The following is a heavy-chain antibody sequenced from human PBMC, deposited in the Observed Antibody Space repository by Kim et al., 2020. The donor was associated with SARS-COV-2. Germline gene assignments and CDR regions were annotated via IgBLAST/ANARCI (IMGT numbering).Heavy chain of an antibody. V-gene: IGHV4-59*01. CDR3: ARDPSMGTGNWFDP. Sequence: SETLSLTCTVSGGSISSYYWSWIRQPPGKGLEWIGYIYYSGSTNYNPSLKSRVTISVDTSKNQFSLKLSSVTAADTAVYYCARDPSMGTGNWFDPWGQGTLVTVSS. CDR2: IYYSGST. CDR1: GGSISSYY. J-gene: IGHJ5*02. D-gene: IGHD1-1*01.